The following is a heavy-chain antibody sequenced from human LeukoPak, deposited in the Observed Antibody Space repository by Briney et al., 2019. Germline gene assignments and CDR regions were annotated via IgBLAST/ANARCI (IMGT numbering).Heavy chain of an antibody. D-gene: IGHD3-16*01. V-gene: IGHV3-48*01. J-gene: IGHJ6*03. Sequence: GGSLRLSCAASGFTFSSYSMNWVRQAPGKGLERVSYISSSSSTIYYADSVKGRFTISRDNAKNSLYLQMNSLRAEDTAVYYCAREGSGFWGVYMDVWGKGTTVTVSS. CDR2: ISSSSSTI. CDR1: GFTFSSYS. CDR3: AREGSGFWGVYMDV.